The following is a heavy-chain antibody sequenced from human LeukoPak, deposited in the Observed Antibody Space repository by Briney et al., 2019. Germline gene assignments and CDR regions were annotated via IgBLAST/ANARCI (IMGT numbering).Heavy chain of an antibody. J-gene: IGHJ4*02. D-gene: IGHD6-19*01. CDR3: ARDRSSGWYVFLAPDY. Sequence: GGSLRLSCAASGFTFSSYAMHWVRQAPGKGLEWVAVISYDGSNKYYADSVTGRFTISRDNSKNTLYLQMNSLRAEDTAVYYCARDRSSGWYVFLAPDYWGQGTLVTVSS. CDR1: GFTFSSYA. V-gene: IGHV3-30-3*01. CDR2: ISYDGSNK.